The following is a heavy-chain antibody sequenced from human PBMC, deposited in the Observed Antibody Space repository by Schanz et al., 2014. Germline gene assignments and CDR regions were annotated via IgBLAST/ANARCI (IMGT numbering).Heavy chain of an antibody. J-gene: IGHJ3*02. V-gene: IGHV3-30*18. Sequence: QVQLVESGGGVVQPGRSLRLSCAASGFMFSSYGMHWVRQAPGKGLEWVGVISYDGSKKSYADSVKGRFTISSDSSKNTLYLQMSSLRADDTAVYYCAKGRFGELSAFDIWGQGTMVTVSS. CDR3: AKGRFGELSAFDI. CDR1: GFMFSSYG. D-gene: IGHD3-10*01. CDR2: ISYDGSKK.